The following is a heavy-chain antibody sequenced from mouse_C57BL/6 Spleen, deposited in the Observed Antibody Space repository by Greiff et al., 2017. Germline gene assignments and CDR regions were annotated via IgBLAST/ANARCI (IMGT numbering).Heavy chain of an antibody. D-gene: IGHD2-12*01. CDR2: IDPEDGDT. CDR3: ARSPPYDDYFDY. CDR1: GFNITDYY. J-gene: IGHJ2*01. V-gene: IGHV14-2*01. Sequence: EVQLQQSGAELVKPGASVKLSCTASGFNITDYYMHWVKQRTGQGLEWIGRIDPEDGDTKYTPKFQGKATITAETSSNTAYLQLSSLTSEDTAVYYCARSPPYDDYFDYWGQGTTLTVSS.